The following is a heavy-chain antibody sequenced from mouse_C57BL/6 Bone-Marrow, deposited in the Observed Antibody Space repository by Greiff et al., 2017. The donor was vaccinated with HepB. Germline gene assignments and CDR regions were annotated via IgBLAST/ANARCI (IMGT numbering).Heavy chain of an antibody. J-gene: IGHJ2*01. CDR1: GYTFTEYT. CDR2: FYPGSGSI. D-gene: IGHD1-1*01. CDR3: ARSRERSSPFDY. V-gene: IGHV1-62-2*01. Sequence: VKLQESGAELVKPGASVKLSCKASGYTFTEYTIHWVKQRSGQGLEWIGWFYPGSGSIKYNEKFKDKATLTADKSSSTVYMELSRLTSEDSAVYFCARSRERSSPFDYWGQGTTLTVSS.